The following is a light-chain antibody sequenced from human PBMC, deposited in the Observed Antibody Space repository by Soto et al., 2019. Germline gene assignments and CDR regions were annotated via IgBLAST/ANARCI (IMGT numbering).Light chain of an antibody. V-gene: IGKV1-39*01. J-gene: IGKJ2*01. CDR1: QSISSY. CDR3: QQTYDTPRT. CDR2: AAS. Sequence: DIQMTQSPSSLSASVGDRVTITCRASQSISSYINWYQQKLGKAPKLLIYAASSLESGVPSRFSGSGSGTDFTLTISSLQPEDFATYSCQQTYDTPRTFGQGTKLEI.